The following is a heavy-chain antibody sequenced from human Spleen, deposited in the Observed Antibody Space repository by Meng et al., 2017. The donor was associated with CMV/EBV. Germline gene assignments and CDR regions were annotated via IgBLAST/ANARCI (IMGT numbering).Heavy chain of an antibody. D-gene: IGHD6-13*01. V-gene: IGHV4-34*01. Sequence: SETLSLTCAVYGGSFNGYYWTWIRQSPGKGLEWIGEINHSGRPDYNPSLKSRVTISGDTSKNQFSLELSSVTAADTAVYYCARDQPYSSPVDYWGQGTLVTVSS. CDR1: GGSFNGYY. J-gene: IGHJ4*02. CDR3: ARDQPYSSPVDY. CDR2: INHSGRP.